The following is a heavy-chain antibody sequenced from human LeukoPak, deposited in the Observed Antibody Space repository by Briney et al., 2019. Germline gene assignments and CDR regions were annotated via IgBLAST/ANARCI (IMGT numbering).Heavy chain of an antibody. D-gene: IGHD2/OR15-2a*01. J-gene: IGHJ4*02. CDR1: GASISSNNW. Sequence: SETLSLTCAVSGASISSNNWWWSWVRQPPGKGLEWIGEIYHSGSTNYNPSLKSRVTISVDTSKNQFSLKLSSVTAADTAVYYCATDLGLKLSDYWGQGTLVTVSS. V-gene: IGHV4-4*02. CDR3: ATDLGLKLSDY. CDR2: IYHSGST.